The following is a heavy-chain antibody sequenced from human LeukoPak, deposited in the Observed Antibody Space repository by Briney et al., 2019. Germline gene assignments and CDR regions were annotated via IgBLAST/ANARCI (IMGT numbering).Heavy chain of an antibody. Sequence: PSETLSLTCTVSGGSLGNYYWSWIRQPPGKGLEWIGYIYDSGTTNYNPSLKSRVTISVDTSKNQFSLTLNSVTAADTAVYYCARDFSAAFDIWGQGTMVTVSS. CDR3: ARDFSAAFDI. CDR1: GGSLGNYY. V-gene: IGHV4-59*01. J-gene: IGHJ3*02. CDR2: IYDSGTT. D-gene: IGHD2/OR15-2a*01.